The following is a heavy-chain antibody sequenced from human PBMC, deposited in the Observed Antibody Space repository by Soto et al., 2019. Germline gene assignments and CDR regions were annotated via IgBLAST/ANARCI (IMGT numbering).Heavy chain of an antibody. J-gene: IGHJ3*02. CDR3: VREPGHGLESQDI. CDR2: VYYSGST. V-gene: IGHV4-31*02. Sequence: KTSETLSLTCNVSGASINTGGYYWSWIRQHPGKGLEWIVFVYYSGSTSYSPSLESRVSISVHPSKRQFYHELASVTAAXSAIXYCVREPGHGLESQDIWGQXTTVTVSS. CDR1: GASINTGGYY.